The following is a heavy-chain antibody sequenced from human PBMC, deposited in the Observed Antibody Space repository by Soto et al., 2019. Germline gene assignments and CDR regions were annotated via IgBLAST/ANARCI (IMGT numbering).Heavy chain of an antibody. CDR3: ARTMVTPTAYFDY. V-gene: IGHV1-46*03. Sequence: QVQLMQSGAEVKKPGASVKVSCKASGYTFIKYYMHWVRQAPGQGLEWMGIINPSGGSASYAQKFQGRVTMTTDTSTSTVYMELSSLKSEDTAVYYCARTMVTPTAYFDYWGQGTLVTVSS. J-gene: IGHJ4*02. CDR1: GYTFIKYY. D-gene: IGHD4-17*01. CDR2: INPSGGSA.